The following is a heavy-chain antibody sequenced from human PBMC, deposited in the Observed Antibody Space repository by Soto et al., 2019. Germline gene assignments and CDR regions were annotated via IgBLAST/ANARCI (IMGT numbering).Heavy chain of an antibody. CDR1: GGSISSIDW. J-gene: IGHJ4*02. D-gene: IGHD5-12*01. V-gene: IGHV4-4*02. CDR2: IDHTGRT. Sequence: QVQVQESGPGLLRPSETLSLTCAVSGGSISSIDWWSWVRQPPGKGLEWIGEIDHTGRTNYNPSLKSRVTISVDMSKNQLSLTLTSVTAADTAFYYCARAGGYDLNVYWGQGTLVTVSS. CDR3: ARAGGYDLNVY.